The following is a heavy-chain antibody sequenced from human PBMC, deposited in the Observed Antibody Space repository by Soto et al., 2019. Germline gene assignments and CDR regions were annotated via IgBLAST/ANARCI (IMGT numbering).Heavy chain of an antibody. Sequence: SGTLSHRCTFSAGSLSSSSYYWRWIRQPPGKGLEWIGEIYHSGSTNYNPSLKSRVAISIVTSRNQFSLTVTSVTAADTAVYYCAFPATNDFDYWGQGILVTVAS. V-gene: IGHV4-39*07. J-gene: IGHJ4*02. D-gene: IGHD4-4*01. CDR2: IYHSGST. CDR3: AFPATNDFDY. CDR1: AGSLSSSSYY.